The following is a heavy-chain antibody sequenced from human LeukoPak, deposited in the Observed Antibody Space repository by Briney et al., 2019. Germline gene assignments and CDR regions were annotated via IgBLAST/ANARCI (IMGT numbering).Heavy chain of an antibody. CDR3: ARWLVRGSRSSYFDY. CDR2: MNPHSGDT. D-gene: IGHD6-6*01. CDR1: GYTFTNYD. V-gene: IGHV1-8*01. J-gene: IGHJ4*02. Sequence: ASVKVSFKSSGYTFTNYDFNWVRQATGQGLEWKGWMNPHSGDTGYAQKFQGRVTMTRDTSINTAYMELSSLRSEDTAVYYCARWLVRGSRSSYFDYWGQGTLVTVSS.